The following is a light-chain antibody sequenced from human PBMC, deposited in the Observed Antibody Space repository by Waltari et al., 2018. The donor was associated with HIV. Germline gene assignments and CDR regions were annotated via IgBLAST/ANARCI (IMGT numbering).Light chain of an antibody. CDR3: MQALQTPYT. Sequence: DIVMSQSPLSLAVTPGEPASISCKSTQSLLQTNTYNYLDWSLQKPGQSTKLLLYVGSARASGVPDRFSGSGSGTEFTLEITRVEAEDVGVYYCMQALQTPYTFGQGTNLDI. CDR2: VGS. V-gene: IGKV2-28*01. CDR1: QSLLQTNTYNY. J-gene: IGKJ2*01.